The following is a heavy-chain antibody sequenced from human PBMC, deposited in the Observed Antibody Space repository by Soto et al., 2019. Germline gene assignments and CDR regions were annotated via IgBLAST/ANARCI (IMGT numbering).Heavy chain of an antibody. CDR1: GFTFSSYA. CDR3: VQWAGAFDY. J-gene: IGHJ4*02. D-gene: IGHD6-19*01. V-gene: IGHV3-30-3*01. Sequence: QVQLVESGGGVVQPGRSLRLSCAASGFTFSSYAMHWVRQAPGKGLEWVAVISYDGSNKYYAESVKGRFTISRDNSKNTLYLQMNSLRAEDTAVYYCVQWAGAFDYWGQGTLVTVSS. CDR2: ISYDGSNK.